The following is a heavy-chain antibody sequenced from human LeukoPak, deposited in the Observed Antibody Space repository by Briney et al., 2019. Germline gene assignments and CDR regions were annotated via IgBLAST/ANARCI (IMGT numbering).Heavy chain of an antibody. V-gene: IGHV3-23*01. J-gene: IGHJ6*02. CDR2: ICGSGGST. CDR1: GFTFSSYA. CDR3: AKDGGYCSSTSCYVGMDV. D-gene: IGHD2-2*01. Sequence: GGSLRLSCAASGFTFSSYAMSWVRQAPGKGLEWVSAICGSGGSTYYADSVKGRFTISRDNSKNTLYLQMNSLRAEDTAVYYCAKDGGYCSSTSCYVGMDVWGQGTTVTVSS.